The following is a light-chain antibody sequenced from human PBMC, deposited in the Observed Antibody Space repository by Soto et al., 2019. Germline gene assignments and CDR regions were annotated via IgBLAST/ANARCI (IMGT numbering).Light chain of an antibody. CDR1: SSNIGAGYD. Sequence: QPVLTQPPSVSGAPGQRVTISCTGSSSNIGAGYDVHWYQQLPGTAPKLLIYGNFNRPSGVPDRFSGSKSGTSASLAITGLKAEDEADYYCQSYDTSLRVVVFAGGTKVTVL. J-gene: IGLJ2*01. V-gene: IGLV1-40*01. CDR3: QSYDTSLRVVV. CDR2: GNF.